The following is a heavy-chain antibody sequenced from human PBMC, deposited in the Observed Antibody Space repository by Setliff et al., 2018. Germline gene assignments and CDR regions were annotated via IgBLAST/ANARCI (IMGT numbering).Heavy chain of an antibody. CDR3: AKGGTYRYFDF. Sequence: KPSETRSLTCTVSGGPFSGASIWSWIRQPPGKGLEFIGYVYHSGTAKYDPPLESRATMSVDASKNEISLKLKSVTAAGTAVYYCAKGGTYRYFDFWGQGALVTVSS. CDR1: GGPFSGAS. J-gene: IGHJ4*02. V-gene: IGHV4-59*01. CDR2: VYHSGTA. D-gene: IGHD1-1*01.